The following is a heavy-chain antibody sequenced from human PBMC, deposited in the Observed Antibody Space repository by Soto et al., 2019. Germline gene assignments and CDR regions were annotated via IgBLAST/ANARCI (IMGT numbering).Heavy chain of an antibody. V-gene: IGHV1-69*13. J-gene: IGHJ1*01. D-gene: IGHD5-12*01. CDR1: GGTFSSFG. CDR3: AREASGYDF. CDR2: IIPVFGRP. Sequence: GASVKFSCKASGGTFSSFGISWVRQAPGQGLEWMGGIIPVFGRPNYAQRFRGRLTITADESTNTSYMELIDLTSEDTAVYYCAREASGYDFWGQGTQVTVSS.